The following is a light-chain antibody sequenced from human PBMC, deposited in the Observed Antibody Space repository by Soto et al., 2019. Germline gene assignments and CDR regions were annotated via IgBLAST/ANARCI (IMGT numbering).Light chain of an antibody. J-gene: IGKJ1*01. CDR3: QQYTSSYRT. CDR1: QSIAYW. CDR2: AAS. V-gene: IGKV1-5*01. Sequence: DIQMTQSPSRLSASVGDRVTITCRASQSIAYWLAWYQQKPGKAPNLLIYAASTLETGVPSRFSGSGYGTEFTLTISSLQHDDFATYYCQQYTSSYRTFGQGTKV.